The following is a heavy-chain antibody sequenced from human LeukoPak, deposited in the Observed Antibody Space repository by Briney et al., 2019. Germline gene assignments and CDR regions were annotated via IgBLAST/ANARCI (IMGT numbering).Heavy chain of an antibody. CDR1: GGTFSRYA. CDR2: IIPIFGTA. J-gene: IGHJ4*02. Sequence: SVKVSCKGSGGTFSRYAISWVRQAPGQGLEWMGGIIPIFGTANYAQKFQGRVTITADESTSTAYMELSSLRSEDTAVYYCARFNGIAAAGYVDYWGQGTLVTVSS. D-gene: IGHD6-13*01. V-gene: IGHV1-69*01. CDR3: ARFNGIAAAGYVDY.